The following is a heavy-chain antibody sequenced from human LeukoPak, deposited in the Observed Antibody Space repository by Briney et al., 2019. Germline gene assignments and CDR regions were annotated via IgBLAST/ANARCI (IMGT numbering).Heavy chain of an antibody. CDR2: ISYDGGNK. D-gene: IGHD3-3*01. V-gene: IGHV3-30-3*01. CDR3: ARDRDFGVVPYYYYMDV. CDR1: GFTFSSYA. Sequence: GRSLRLSCAASGFTFSSYAMHWVRQAPGKGLEWVAVISYDGGNKYYADSVKGRFTISRDNSKNTLYLQMNSLRAEDTAVYYCARDRDFGVVPYYYYMDVWGKGTTVTVSS. J-gene: IGHJ6*03.